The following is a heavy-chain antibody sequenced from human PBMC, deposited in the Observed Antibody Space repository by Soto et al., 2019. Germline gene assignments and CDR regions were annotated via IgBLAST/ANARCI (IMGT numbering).Heavy chain of an antibody. D-gene: IGHD2-2*01. V-gene: IGHV4-59*01. CDR1: GGSISSYY. Sequence: SETLSLTCTVSGGSISSYYWSWIRQPPGKELEWIGYIYYSGSTNYNPSLKSRVTISVDTSKNQFSLKLSSVTAADTAVYYCARDGGERYCSSTSCYHYYYYGMDVWGQGTTVTVSS. CDR2: IYYSGST. J-gene: IGHJ6*02. CDR3: ARDGGERYCSSTSCYHYYYYGMDV.